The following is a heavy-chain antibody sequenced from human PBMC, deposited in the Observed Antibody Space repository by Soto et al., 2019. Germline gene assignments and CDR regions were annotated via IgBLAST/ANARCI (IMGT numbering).Heavy chain of an antibody. CDR2: ISAYNGNT. V-gene: IGHV1-18*01. J-gene: IGHJ6*02. CDR1: GYTFTSYG. D-gene: IGHD4-17*01. CDR3: ARRDYGDYRNYGMDV. Sequence: ASVKVSCKASGYTFTSYGISWVRQAPGQGLEWMGWISAYNGNTNYAQKHQGRVTMTTDTSTSTAYMELRSLRSDDTAVYYCARRDYGDYRNYGMDVWGQGTTVTVSS.